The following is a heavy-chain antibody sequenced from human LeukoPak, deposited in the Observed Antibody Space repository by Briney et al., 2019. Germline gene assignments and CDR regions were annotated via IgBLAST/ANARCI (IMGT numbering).Heavy chain of an antibody. CDR3: ARVGATTDGAYYYYGTDV. V-gene: IGHV3-33*01. D-gene: IGHD1-26*01. J-gene: IGHJ6*02. Sequence: GGSLRLSCAASGFTFSSYGMHWVRQAPGKGLEWVAVIWYDGSNKYYADSVKGRFTISRDNSKNTLYLQMNSLRAEDTAVYYCARVGATTDGAYYYYGTDVWGQGTTVTVSS. CDR1: GFTFSSYG. CDR2: IWYDGSNK.